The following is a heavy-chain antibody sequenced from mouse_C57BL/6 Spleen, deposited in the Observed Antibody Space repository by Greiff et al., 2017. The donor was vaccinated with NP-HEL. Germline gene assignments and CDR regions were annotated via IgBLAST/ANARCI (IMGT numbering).Heavy chain of an antibody. J-gene: IGHJ2*01. CDR2: IYPGDGDT. CDR1: GYAFSSSW. CDR3: ARWNYYGSSPYYFDY. V-gene: IGHV1-82*01. Sequence: VKLMESGPELVKPGASVKISCKASGYAFSSSWMNWVKQRPGKGLEWIGRIYPGDGDTNYNGKFKGKATLTADKSSSTAYMQLSSLTSEDSAVYFCARWNYYGSSPYYFDYWGQGTTLTVSS. D-gene: IGHD1-1*01.